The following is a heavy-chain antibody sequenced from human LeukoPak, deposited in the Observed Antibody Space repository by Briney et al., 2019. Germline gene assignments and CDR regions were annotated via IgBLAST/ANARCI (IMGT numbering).Heavy chain of an antibody. D-gene: IGHD6-19*01. Sequence: SETLSLTCTVSGGSISSGSYYWSWIRQPAGKGLEWIGRIYTSGSTNYNPSLKSRVTISVDTSKNQFSLKLSSVTAADTAVYYCAGRYSNGWYEDVYWGQGTLVTVSS. CDR3: AGRYSNGWYEDVY. J-gene: IGHJ4*02. CDR2: IYTSGST. V-gene: IGHV4-61*02. CDR1: GGSISSGSYY.